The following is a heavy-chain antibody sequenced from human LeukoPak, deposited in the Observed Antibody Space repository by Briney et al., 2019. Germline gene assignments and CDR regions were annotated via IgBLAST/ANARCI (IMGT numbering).Heavy chain of an antibody. CDR3: ARGVSQRGAFDI. D-gene: IGHD5/OR15-5a*01. CDR2: INPNSGGT. J-gene: IGHJ3*02. CDR1: GYTFTGCY. V-gene: IGHV1-2*02. Sequence: GASVKVSCKASGYTFTGCYMHWVRQAPGQGLEWMGWINPNSGGTNYAQKLQGRVTMTTDTSTSTAYMELRSLRSDDTAVYYCARGVSQRGAFDIWGQGTMVTVSS.